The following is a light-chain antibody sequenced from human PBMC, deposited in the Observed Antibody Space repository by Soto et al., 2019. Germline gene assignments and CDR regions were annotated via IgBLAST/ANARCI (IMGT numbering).Light chain of an antibody. CDR1: NIGIRS. J-gene: IGLJ3*02. CDR2: EDS. CDR3: QVWESYSDVP. Sequence: SYELTQPPSLSVAPGQTATITCVGDNIGIRSVHWYQQRPGQAPVLVLYEDSDRPSGIPDRFSGSNSGNTATLTISRVEAGDEAEYYCQVWESYSDVPFGGGTKLTVL. V-gene: IGLV3-21*02.